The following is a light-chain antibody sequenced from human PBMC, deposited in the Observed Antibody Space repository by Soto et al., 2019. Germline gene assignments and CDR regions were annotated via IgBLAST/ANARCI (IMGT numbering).Light chain of an antibody. V-gene: IGKV3-15*01. CDR3: QQNNNWLRT. CDR2: GAS. J-gene: IGKJ1*01. Sequence: IVMTQSPATLSVSPGERATLSCRASQSVSSHVAGYQQKPGQPPRLLIYGASTRAAGIPARFSGSGSGTEFTLTISSRQSEDFAVYYCQQNNNWLRTFGQGTKVKIK. CDR1: QSVSSH.